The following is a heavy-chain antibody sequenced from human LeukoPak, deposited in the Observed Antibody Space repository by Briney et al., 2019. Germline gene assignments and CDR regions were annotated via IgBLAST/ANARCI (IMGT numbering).Heavy chain of an antibody. V-gene: IGHV3-66*02. J-gene: IGHJ4*02. D-gene: IGHD1-26*01. CDR3: AREGDSGSYHFDY. Sequence: SGGSLRLSCAASGFTVSSNYMSWVRQAPGKGLEWVSVIYSGGSTYYADSVKGRFTISRDNSKNTLYLQMNSLRAEDTAVYYCAREGDSGSYHFDYWGQGTLVTVSS. CDR2: IYSGGST. CDR1: GFTVSSNY.